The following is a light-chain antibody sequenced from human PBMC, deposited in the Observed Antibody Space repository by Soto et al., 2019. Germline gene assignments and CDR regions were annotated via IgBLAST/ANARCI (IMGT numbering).Light chain of an antibody. CDR3: AAWYDSLSGVV. CDR1: SSNIGSNY. CDR2: RNN. V-gene: IGLV1-47*01. J-gene: IGLJ2*01. Sequence: QSVLTQPPSASGTPGQRVTISCSGSSSNIGSNYVYWYQQVPGTAPKLLIYRNNQRPSGVPDRFSGSKSGTSASLAISGLRSEDEADYYCAAWYDSLSGVVFGGGTKLTVL.